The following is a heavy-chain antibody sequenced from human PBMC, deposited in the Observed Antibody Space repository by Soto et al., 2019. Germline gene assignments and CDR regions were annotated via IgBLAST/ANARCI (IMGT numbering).Heavy chain of an antibody. CDR1: GFSLATNA. V-gene: IGHV3-23*01. CDR2: ISGSGANT. J-gene: IGHJ5*02. Sequence: GVLRRSCACSGFSLATNAVSWVREAPGKGLQWVSTISGSGANTYYADSEKGRFTLSRDASKSTLFLQMNGLGAEDTAIYYWSSDLVPAAVSGAFGSWGQGALVTVSS. D-gene: IGHD2-2*01. CDR3: SSDLVPAAVSGAFGS.